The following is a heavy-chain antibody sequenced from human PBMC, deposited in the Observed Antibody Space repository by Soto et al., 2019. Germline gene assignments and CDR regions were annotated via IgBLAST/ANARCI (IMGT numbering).Heavy chain of an antibody. V-gene: IGHV3-21*01. CDR2: IGSSGSFI. D-gene: IGHD3-22*01. CDR3: ARGAYDRGIWYFDL. Sequence: EVQLVESGGGLVKPGGSLRLSCTASGFTFSNYGMNWVHQAPGKGLEWLSSIGSSGSFIFYADSLKGRFTISRDNTKNSLYVQMNSLRAEDTAIYYCARGAYDRGIWYFDLWGRGTLVTVSS. CDR1: GFTFSNYG. J-gene: IGHJ2*01.